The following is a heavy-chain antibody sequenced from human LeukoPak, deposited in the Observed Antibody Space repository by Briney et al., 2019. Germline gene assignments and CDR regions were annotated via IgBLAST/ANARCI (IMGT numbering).Heavy chain of an antibody. CDR2: ISAYNGNP. CDR1: GYTFTNYG. D-gene: IGHD3-22*01. V-gene: IGHV1-18*01. Sequence: ASVKVSCKASGYTFTNYGISWVRQAPGQGLEWMGWISAYNGNPTYVQKLQGRVTMTTDTSTSTAYMELRSLTSDDTAVFFCARAGQGYYYDTSAYYYDYWGQGTLVTVSS. CDR3: ARAGQGYYYDTSAYYYDY. J-gene: IGHJ4*02.